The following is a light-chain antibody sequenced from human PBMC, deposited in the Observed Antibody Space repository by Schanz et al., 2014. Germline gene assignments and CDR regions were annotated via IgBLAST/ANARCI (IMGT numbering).Light chain of an antibody. V-gene: IGLV2-11*01. CDR1: SSDVGGYDY. Sequence: QSVLTQPPSVSGAPGQRVTISCTGTSSDVGGYDYVSWYQLHPGKAPKLMIYDVSKRPSGVPDRFSGSKSGNTASLTISGLQAEDEADYYCCSYAGTYTWVFGGGTKLTVL. J-gene: IGLJ3*02. CDR2: DVS. CDR3: CSYAGTYTWV.